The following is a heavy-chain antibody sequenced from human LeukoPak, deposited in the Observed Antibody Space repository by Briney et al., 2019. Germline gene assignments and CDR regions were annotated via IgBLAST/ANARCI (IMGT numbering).Heavy chain of an antibody. V-gene: IGHV1-18*01. CDR3: ARGGDN. J-gene: IGHJ4*02. D-gene: IGHD3-10*01. Sequence: ASVKVSCKASGYTLTSYGISWVRRAPGQGLEWMGWSSACNGNTDYAQKLQGRVTMNTDTSTSTAYMELTSLRSDDTAVYYCARGGDNWGQGTLVTVSS. CDR2: SSACNGNT. CDR1: GYTLTSYG.